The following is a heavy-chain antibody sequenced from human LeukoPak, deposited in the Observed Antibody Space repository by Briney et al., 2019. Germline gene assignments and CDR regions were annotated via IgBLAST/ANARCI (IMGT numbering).Heavy chain of an antibody. V-gene: IGHV4-39*01. J-gene: IGHJ4*02. CDR3: ARAITSGYSSSWPEEYYFDY. CDR1: GGSISSSSYY. CDR2: IYYSGST. Sequence: PSETLSLTCTVSGGSISSSSYYWGWIRQPPGKGLEWIGCIYYSGSTYYNPSLKSRVTISVDTSKNQFSLKLSSVTAADTAVYYCARAITSGYSSSWPEEYYFDYWGQGTLVTVSS. D-gene: IGHD6-13*01.